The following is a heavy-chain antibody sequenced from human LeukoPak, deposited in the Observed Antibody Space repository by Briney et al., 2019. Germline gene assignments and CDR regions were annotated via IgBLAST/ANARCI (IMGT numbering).Heavy chain of an antibody. CDR3: ARDVWDSSGYSYGSLNWFDP. V-gene: IGHV4-59*01. D-gene: IGHD5-18*01. CDR1: GGSISSYY. Sequence: KPSETLSLTCTVSGGSISSYYWSWIRQPPGKGLEWIGYIYYSGSTNYNPSLKSRVTISVDTSKNQFSLKLSSVTAADTAVYYCARDVWDSSGYSYGSLNWFDPWGQGTLVTVSS. J-gene: IGHJ5*02. CDR2: IYYSGST.